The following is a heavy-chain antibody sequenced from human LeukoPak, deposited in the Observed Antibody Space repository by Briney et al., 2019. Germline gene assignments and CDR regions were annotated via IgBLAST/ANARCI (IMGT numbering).Heavy chain of an antibody. CDR2: FDPEDGET. CDR3: ATTAGDLGYYYYMDV. V-gene: IGHV1-24*01. J-gene: IGHJ6*03. CDR1: VYTLTELS. Sequence: ASVKVSCKVSVYTLTELSMHWVRQAPGKGLEWMGGFDPEDGETIYAQKFQGRVTMTEDTSTDTAYMELSSLRSEDTAVYYCATTAGDLGYYYYMDVWGKGTTVTVSS. D-gene: IGHD2-21*02.